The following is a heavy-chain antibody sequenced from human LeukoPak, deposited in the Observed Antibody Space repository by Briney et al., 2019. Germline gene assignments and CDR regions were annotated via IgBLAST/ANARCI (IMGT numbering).Heavy chain of an antibody. V-gene: IGHV3-33*01. CDR3: ARELYYYDSSGYYW. CDR1: GFTFSSYG. D-gene: IGHD3-22*01. J-gene: IGHJ4*02. Sequence: GGSLRLSCAASGFTFSSYGMHWVRQAPGKGLEWVAVIWYDGSNEYYADSVKGRFTISRDNSKNTLYLQMNSLRAEDTAVYYCARELYYYDSSGYYWWGQGTLVTVSS. CDR2: IWYDGSNE.